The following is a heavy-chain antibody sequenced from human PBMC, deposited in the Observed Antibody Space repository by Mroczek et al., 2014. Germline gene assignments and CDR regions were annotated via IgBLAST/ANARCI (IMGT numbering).Heavy chain of an antibody. J-gene: IGHJ4*02. CDR1: GGSISSGSYY. CDR3: ARGGYDFWSGYTTDY. D-gene: IGHD3-3*01. V-gene: IGHV4-61*02. Sequence: KESGPGLVKPSQTLSLTCTVSGGSISSGSYYWSWIRQPAGKGLEWIGRIYTSGSTNYNPSLKSRVTISVDTSKNQFSLKLSSVTAADTAVYYCARGGYDFWSGYTTDYWGQGTLVTVSS. CDR2: IYTSGST.